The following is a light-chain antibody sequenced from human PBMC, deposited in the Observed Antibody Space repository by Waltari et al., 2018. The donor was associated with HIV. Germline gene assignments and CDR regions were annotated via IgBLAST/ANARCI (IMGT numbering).Light chain of an antibody. Sequence: DIQLTQSPSFLSASVGDRVTITCRASQGISSNLAWYPQKPGQAPTILIYAASSLPTGVPSRFSGSGSGTEFTLTVRRLQPEDFATYFCQHLNSFPPFTFGPGTTVDVK. CDR3: QHLNSFPPFT. CDR1: QGISSN. V-gene: IGKV1-9*01. CDR2: AAS. J-gene: IGKJ3*01.